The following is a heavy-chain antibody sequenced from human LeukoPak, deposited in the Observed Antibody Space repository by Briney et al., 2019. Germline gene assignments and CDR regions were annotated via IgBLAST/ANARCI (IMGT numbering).Heavy chain of an antibody. V-gene: IGHV3-74*03. CDR2: IHKDGKNT. Sequence: GGSLRLSCAASGFTFSTYWMHWVRQAPGKGPVWVSRIHKDGKNTKYADSVEGRFTISRDNGKNTLYLQMNSLRAEDTAVYYCARKPSGSDTYYSDFWGQGTLVTVSS. CDR1: GFTFSTYW. J-gene: IGHJ4*02. D-gene: IGHD3-10*01. CDR3: ARKPSGSDTYYSDF.